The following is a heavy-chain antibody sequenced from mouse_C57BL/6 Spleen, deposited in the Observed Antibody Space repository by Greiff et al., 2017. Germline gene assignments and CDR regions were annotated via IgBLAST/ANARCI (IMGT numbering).Heavy chain of an antibody. V-gene: IGHV2-5*01. Sequence: QVQLQQSGPGLVQPSQSLSITCTVSGFSLTSYGVHWVRQSPGKGLEWLGVIWRGGSTDYNAAFMSRLSITKDNSKSQVFFKMNSLQADDTAIYYCAKNREYGSSYRYFDVWGTGTTVTVSS. D-gene: IGHD1-1*01. J-gene: IGHJ1*03. CDR2: IWRGGST. CDR1: GFSLTSYG. CDR3: AKNREYGSSYRYFDV.